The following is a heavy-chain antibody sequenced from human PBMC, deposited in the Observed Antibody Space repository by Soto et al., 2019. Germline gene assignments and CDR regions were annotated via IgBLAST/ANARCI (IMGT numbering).Heavy chain of an antibody. CDR3: AHRVGDFWKGGYWYFDL. CDR2: IYWDDDK. CDR1: GFSLSTSGVG. J-gene: IGHJ2*01. D-gene: IGHD3-3*01. Sequence: QITLKESGPTLVKPTQTLTLTCTFSGFSLSTSGVGVGWIRQPPGKALEWLALIYWDDDKRYSPSLKSRLTITKDTSKNQVVLTMTNMDPVDTATYYGAHRVGDFWKGGYWYFDLWGRGTLVTVSS. V-gene: IGHV2-5*02.